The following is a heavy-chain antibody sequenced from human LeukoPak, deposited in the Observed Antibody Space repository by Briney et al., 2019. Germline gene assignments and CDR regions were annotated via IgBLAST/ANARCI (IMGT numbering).Heavy chain of an antibody. CDR2: ISSSSSYI. V-gene: IGHV3-21*01. D-gene: IGHD4-17*01. Sequence: GGSLRLSCAASGFTFSSYSMNWVRQAPGKGLEWVSSISSSSSYIYYADSVKGRFTISRDNAKNSLYLQMNSLRAEDTAVYYCARVGYGVHYFDYWGQGTLVTVSS. CDR3: ARVGYGVHYFDY. CDR1: GFTFSSYS. J-gene: IGHJ4*02.